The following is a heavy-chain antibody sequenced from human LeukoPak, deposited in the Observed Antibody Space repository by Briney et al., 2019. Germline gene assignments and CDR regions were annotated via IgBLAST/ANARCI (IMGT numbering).Heavy chain of an antibody. Sequence: GGSLRLSCAASGFTFSSYWMSWVRQAPGKGLEWVANIKQDGSEEYYVDSVKGRFTISRDNSKNTLYLQMNSLRAEDTAVYYCAKVVIAARPVYFDYWGQGTLVTVSS. V-gene: IGHV3-7*03. J-gene: IGHJ4*02. CDR3: AKVVIAARPVYFDY. D-gene: IGHD6-6*01. CDR2: IKQDGSEE. CDR1: GFTFSSYW.